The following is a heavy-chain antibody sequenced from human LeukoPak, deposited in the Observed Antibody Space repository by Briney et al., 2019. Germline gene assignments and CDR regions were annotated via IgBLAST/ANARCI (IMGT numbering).Heavy chain of an antibody. V-gene: IGHV3-53*05. CDR2: IYSGGST. CDR3: AKGDGYSGSGSEKRGLDY. CDR1: GFTASTTY. D-gene: IGHD3-10*01. J-gene: IGHJ4*02. Sequence: PGGSLRLSCAASGFTASTTYMSWVRQAPGKGLEWVSVIYSGGSTYYGDSVKGRFTISRDNSENTLYLQMNSLRPEDTAVYYCAKGDGYSGSGSEKRGLDYWGQGTLVAVSS.